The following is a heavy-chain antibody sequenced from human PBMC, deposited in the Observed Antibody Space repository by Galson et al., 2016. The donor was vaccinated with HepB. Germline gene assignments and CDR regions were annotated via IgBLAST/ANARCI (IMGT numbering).Heavy chain of an antibody. CDR3: AKDQGILRHFDWLTYDAFDM. D-gene: IGHD3-9*01. CDR1: GFTVSKYA. CDR2: ISTNGISQ. Sequence: SLRLSCAASGFTVSKYALHWVRQAPGKGLEWVAVISTNGISQNYEDSVKARFTVYRDNSKNTVDLQMNSLRPEDTAVYYCAKDQGILRHFDWLTYDAFDMWGQGTMVTVSS. V-gene: IGHV3-30*18. J-gene: IGHJ3*02.